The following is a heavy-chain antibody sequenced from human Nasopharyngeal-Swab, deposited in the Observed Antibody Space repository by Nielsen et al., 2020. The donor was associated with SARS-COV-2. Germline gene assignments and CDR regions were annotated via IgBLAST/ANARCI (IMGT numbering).Heavy chain of an antibody. J-gene: IGHJ6*02. CDR3: AKVVAAHYYNYGMDV. Sequence: WIRQPPGKGLEWVSGISWNSGSIGYADSVKGRFTISRDNAKNSLYLQMNSLRAEDTALYYCAKVVAAHYYNYGMDVWGQGTTVTVSS. CDR2: ISWNSGSI. V-gene: IGHV3-9*01. D-gene: IGHD2-15*01.